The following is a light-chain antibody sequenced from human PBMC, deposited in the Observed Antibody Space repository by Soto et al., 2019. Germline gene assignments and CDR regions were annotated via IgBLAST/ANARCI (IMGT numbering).Light chain of an antibody. CDR1: SSNIGGNS. CDR3: GSWDSSLSAYV. CDR2: DDN. J-gene: IGLJ1*01. Sequence: QSVLTQPPSVSAAPGQKVTISCSGSSSNIGGNSVSWYQQLPGTAPKLLIYDDNKRPSGIPDRFSGSKSGTSATLGITGFQTGDDADYYCGSWDSSLSAYVFGTGTKGTVV. V-gene: IGLV1-51*01.